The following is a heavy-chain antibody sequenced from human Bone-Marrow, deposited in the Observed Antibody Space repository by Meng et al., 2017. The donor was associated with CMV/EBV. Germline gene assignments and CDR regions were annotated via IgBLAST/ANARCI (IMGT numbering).Heavy chain of an antibody. J-gene: IGHJ5*02. CDR1: GFTFDDYG. V-gene: IGHV3-20*04. Sequence: GGSLRLSCAASGFTFDDYGMSWVRQAPGKGLEWVSGINSNSGSTAYADSVKGRFTISRDNAKNSLYLQMNSLRAEDTAVYYCARRNYPGTKSFWSGSNWFDPWGQGTLVTVSS. D-gene: IGHD3-3*01. CDR3: ARRNYPGTKSFWSGSNWFDP. CDR2: INSNSGST.